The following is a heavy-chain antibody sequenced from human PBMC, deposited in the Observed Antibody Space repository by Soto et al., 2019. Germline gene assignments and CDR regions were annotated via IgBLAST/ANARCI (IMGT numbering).Heavy chain of an antibody. Sequence: EAQLVESGGGLVQPGGSLRLSCAASGFTFSNYEMHWVRQAPGKGLEYVSGISNNGAHTDYAKSVKGRFTISRDNSVITLYLQMGGLGAEELAVYCCARGGSGSRWPNDRMDGWGKGTTVTVSS. CDR2: ISNNGAHT. J-gene: IGHJ6*03. D-gene: IGHD6-13*01. V-gene: IGHV3-64*01. CDR1: GFTFSNYE. CDR3: ARGGSGSRWPNDRMDG.